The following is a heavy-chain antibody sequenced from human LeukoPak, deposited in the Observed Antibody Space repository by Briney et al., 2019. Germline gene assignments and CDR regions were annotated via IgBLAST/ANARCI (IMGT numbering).Heavy chain of an antibody. CDR1: GYTFTGYY. D-gene: IGHD3-10*01. CDR2: INPNSGGT. CDR3: ARVKYGSGSQTFDY. J-gene: IGHJ4*02. V-gene: IGHV1-2*06. Sequence: ASVKVSCKASGYTFTGYYTHWVRQAPGQGLEWMGRINPNSGGTNYAQKFQGRVTMTRDTSISTAYMELSRLRSDDTAVYYCARVKYGSGSQTFDYWGQGTLVTVSS.